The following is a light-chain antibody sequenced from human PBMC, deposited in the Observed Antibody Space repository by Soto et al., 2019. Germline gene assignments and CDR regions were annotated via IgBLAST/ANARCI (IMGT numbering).Light chain of an antibody. J-gene: IGLJ1*01. CDR1: SNDVGGYDY. Sequence: SVLTQLRSVFGSPGQSVTISCTGTSNDVGGYDYVTWYQHHPGKAPRLIIYDVTKRPSGVPDRFSASRAGNTASLTISGLQPEDEADYHCCSYAGTSTFYAFGTGTKVTVL. CDR2: DVT. CDR3: CSYAGTSTFYA. V-gene: IGLV2-11*01.